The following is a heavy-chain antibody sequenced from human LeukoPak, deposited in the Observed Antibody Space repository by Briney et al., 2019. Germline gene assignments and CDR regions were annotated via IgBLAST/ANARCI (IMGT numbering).Heavy chain of an antibody. Sequence: GGSLRLSCAASGFTFSTYAMHWVRQAPGKGLEWVAVISYDGSNTYYADSVKGRFTISRDNSKNTLYLQLNSLRAEDTAVYYCARDSTYYYASGSSGAHYFDYWGEGTLVTVSS. V-gene: IGHV3-30*01. CDR3: ARDSTYYYASGSSGAHYFDY. CDR1: GFTFSTYA. D-gene: IGHD3-10*01. CDR2: ISYDGSNT. J-gene: IGHJ4*02.